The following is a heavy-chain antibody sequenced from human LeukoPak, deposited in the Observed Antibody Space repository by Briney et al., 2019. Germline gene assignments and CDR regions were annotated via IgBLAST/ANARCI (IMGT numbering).Heavy chain of an antibody. Sequence: PGGSLRLSCAASGFTVSSNYMSWVRQAPGKGLEWVSVIYSGGSTYYADSVKGRFTISRDNSKNTLYLQMNSLRAEDTAVYYCARRCGGSCYGSLDYWGQGTLVTVSS. D-gene: IGHD2-15*01. CDR3: ARRCGGSCYGSLDY. CDR2: IYSGGST. CDR1: GFTVSSNY. J-gene: IGHJ4*02. V-gene: IGHV3-53*01.